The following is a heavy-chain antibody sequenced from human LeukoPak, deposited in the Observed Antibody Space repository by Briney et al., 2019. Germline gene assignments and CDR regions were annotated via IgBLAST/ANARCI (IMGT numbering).Heavy chain of an antibody. J-gene: IGHJ4*02. CDR2: IYYSGST. V-gene: IGHV4-59*01. Sequence: SETLSLTCTVSGGSISSYYWSWIRQPPGKGLEWIGYIYYSGSTNYNPSLKGRVTISVDTSKNQFSLKLSSVTAADTAVYYCARSGHDFWSGYYYFDYWGQGTLVTVSS. CDR1: GGSISSYY. CDR3: ARSGHDFWSGYYYFDY. D-gene: IGHD3-3*01.